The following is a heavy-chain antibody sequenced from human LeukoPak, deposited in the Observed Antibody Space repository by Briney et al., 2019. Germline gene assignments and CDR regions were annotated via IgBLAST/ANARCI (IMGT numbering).Heavy chain of an antibody. CDR1: GGSFSGYY. J-gene: IGHJ4*02. V-gene: IGHV4-34*01. CDR2: INHSGST. Sequence: SETLSLTCAVYGGSFSGYYWSWIRQPPGKGLEWIGEINHSGSTNYNPSLKSRVTISVDTSKNQFSLQLNSVTPEDTAVYYCAREDTAMVIDYWGQGTLVTVSS. D-gene: IGHD5-18*01. CDR3: AREDTAMVIDY.